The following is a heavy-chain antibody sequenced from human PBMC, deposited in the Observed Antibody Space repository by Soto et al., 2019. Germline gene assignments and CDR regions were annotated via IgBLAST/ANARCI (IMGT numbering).Heavy chain of an antibody. V-gene: IGHV3-74*01. CDR1: EFTFRSYW. CDR2: ISGDGSST. D-gene: IGHD1-7*01. J-gene: IGHJ3*01. Sequence: GGSLRLSCGASEFTFRSYWMHWFRQSPGKGLVWVSRISGDGSSTNYADSVKGRFTISRDNAKNTVYLQIDSLRAEDTAVYYCARSLPGTYGAFDLWGQGTVVTVSS. CDR3: ARSLPGTYGAFDL.